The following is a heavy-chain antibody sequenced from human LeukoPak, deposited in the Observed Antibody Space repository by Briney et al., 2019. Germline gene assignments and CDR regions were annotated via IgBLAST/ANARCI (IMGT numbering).Heavy chain of an antibody. J-gene: IGHJ4*02. CDR3: ARDSPYFPEMTFDY. CDR2: IYYSGST. CDR1: GGSISSSSYY. Sequence: SETLSLTCTVSGGSISSSSYYWGWIRQPPGKGLEWIGSIYYSGSTNYNPSLKSRVTMSVDTSKNQFSLKLSSVTAADTAVYYCARDSPYFPEMTFDYWGQGTLVTVSS. V-gene: IGHV4-39*07. D-gene: IGHD5-24*01.